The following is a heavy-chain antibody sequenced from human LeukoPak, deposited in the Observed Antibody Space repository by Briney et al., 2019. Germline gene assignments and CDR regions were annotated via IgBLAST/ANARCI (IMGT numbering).Heavy chain of an antibody. Sequence: SETLSLTCAVYGGSFSGYYWSWIRQPPGKGLEWIGEINHSGSTNYNPSLKSRVTISVDTSKNQFSLKLSSVTAAGTAVYYCARGGPRSRGVIDYWGQGTLVTVSS. J-gene: IGHJ4*02. CDR2: INHSGST. V-gene: IGHV4-34*01. CDR3: ARGGPRSRGVIDY. D-gene: IGHD3-10*01. CDR1: GGSFSGYY.